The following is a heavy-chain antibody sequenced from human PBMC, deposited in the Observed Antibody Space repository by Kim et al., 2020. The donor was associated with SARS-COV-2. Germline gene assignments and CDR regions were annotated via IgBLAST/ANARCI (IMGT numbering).Heavy chain of an antibody. D-gene: IGHD3-22*01. V-gene: IGHV3-23*01. CDR1: GFTFSFYA. CDR2: IGNSDSGGNT. CDR3: VRDLTYDHGY. J-gene: IGHJ4*02. Sequence: GGSLRLSCAASGFTFSFYAMSWVRQAPGKGLEWVSTIGNSDSGGNTHHANSVQGRFTISRDNSKSTLFLQMNNLRAEDTAVYYCVRDLTYDHGYWGQGTLVTVSS.